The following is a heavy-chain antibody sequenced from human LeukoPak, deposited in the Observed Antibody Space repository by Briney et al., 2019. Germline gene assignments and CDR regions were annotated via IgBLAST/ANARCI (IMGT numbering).Heavy chain of an antibody. V-gene: IGHV3-9*01. CDR3: AKDKEYSYGQDFDY. Sequence: GGSLRLSCAASGFTFSSYAMSWVRQAPGKGLEWVSGISWNSGSIGYADSVKGRFTISRDNAKNSLYLQMNSLRAEDTALYYCAKDKEYSYGQDFDYWGQGTLVTVSS. CDR1: GFTFSSYA. J-gene: IGHJ4*02. CDR2: ISWNSGSI. D-gene: IGHD5-18*01.